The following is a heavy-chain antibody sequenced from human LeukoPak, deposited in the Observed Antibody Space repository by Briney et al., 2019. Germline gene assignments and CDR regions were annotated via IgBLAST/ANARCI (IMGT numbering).Heavy chain of an antibody. Sequence: SETLSLTCTVAGYSISSGYYWGWLRQSPGKGLEWIASIYHTGETHYHPSLKSRVSTSVDTSNNQFSLRSTSATAADTAMYYCARGRFAELLFDIWGQGTLVTVSS. V-gene: IGHV4-38-2*02. J-gene: IGHJ4*02. CDR2: IYHTGET. D-gene: IGHD3-10*01. CDR3: ARGRFAELLFDI. CDR1: GYSISSGYY.